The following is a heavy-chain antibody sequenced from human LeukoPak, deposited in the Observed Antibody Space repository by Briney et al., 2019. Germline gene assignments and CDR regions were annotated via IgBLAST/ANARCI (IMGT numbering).Heavy chain of an antibody. J-gene: IGHJ5*02. D-gene: IGHD3-10*01. CDR3: ARGSTMVRGIRDRFDP. CDR2: ISSSSSYI. CDR1: GFTFSSDS. Sequence: GGSLRLSCAGSGFTFSSDSMNWVRQAPGKGLEWVSSISSSSSYIYYADSVKGRFTISRDNAKNSLYLQMNSLRAEDTAVYYCARGSTMVRGIRDRFDPWGQGTLVTVSS. V-gene: IGHV3-21*01.